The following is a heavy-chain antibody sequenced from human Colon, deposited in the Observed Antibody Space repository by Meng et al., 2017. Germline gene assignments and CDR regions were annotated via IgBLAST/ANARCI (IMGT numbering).Heavy chain of an antibody. D-gene: IGHD7-27*01. Sequence: GESLKISCTPSGFTFSDSWMTWVRQAPGKGLEWVGNIDPDGTVKNYVDSVKGRFTFSRDNAKNSLFLQMKSLRAEDTAVYYCARDSGWGSLDYWGQGTLVTVSS. V-gene: IGHV3-7*01. CDR2: IDPDGTVK. CDR3: ARDSGWGSLDY. CDR1: GFTFSDSW. J-gene: IGHJ4*02.